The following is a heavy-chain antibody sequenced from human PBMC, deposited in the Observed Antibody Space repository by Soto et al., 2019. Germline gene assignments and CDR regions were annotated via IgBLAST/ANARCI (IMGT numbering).Heavy chain of an antibody. D-gene: IGHD3-22*01. V-gene: IGHV4-39*01. CDR2: IYYSGST. J-gene: IGHJ4*02. Sequence: PSETLSLTCTVSGGSISSSNYYWGWIRRPPGKGLEWIGSIYYSGSTYYKPSLMSRVTISVDTSKKQFSLQLNSVTAADTAVYYCARLVTFYSHSTGYFFDNWGQGALVTVSS. CDR1: GGSISSSNYY. CDR3: ARLVTFYSHSTGYFFDN.